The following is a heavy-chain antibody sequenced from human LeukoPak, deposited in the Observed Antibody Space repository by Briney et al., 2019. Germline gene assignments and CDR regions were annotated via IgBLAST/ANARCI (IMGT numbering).Heavy chain of an antibody. D-gene: IGHD2-8*01. CDR2: ICGSGGSK. Sequence: GGSLRLSCAASGFTFSSYAMSWVRQARGKELAWASDICGSGGSKYYADSVKGRFTISRDNSKNTVYLQMNSLRAEDTAVYYCAKDRSCINDVCHGEFDYWGQGTLVTVSS. V-gene: IGHV3-23*01. CDR3: AKDRSCINDVCHGEFDY. CDR1: GFTFSSYA. J-gene: IGHJ4*02.